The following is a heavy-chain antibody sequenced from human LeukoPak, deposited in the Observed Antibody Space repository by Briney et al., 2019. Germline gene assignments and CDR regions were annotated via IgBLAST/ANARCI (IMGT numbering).Heavy chain of an antibody. CDR1: GFTFSSYG. Sequence: GRSLRLSCAASGFTFSSYGMHWVRQAPGKGLEWVAVISYDGSNKYYADSVKGRFTISRDNSKNTLYLQMNSLRAEDTAVYYCAKELYYYDPPTDYDYWGQGTLVTVSS. D-gene: IGHD3-22*01. V-gene: IGHV3-30*18. CDR3: AKELYYYDPPTDYDY. J-gene: IGHJ4*02. CDR2: ISYDGSNK.